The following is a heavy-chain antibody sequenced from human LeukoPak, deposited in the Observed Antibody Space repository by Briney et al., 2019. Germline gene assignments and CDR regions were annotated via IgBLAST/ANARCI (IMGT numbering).Heavy chain of an antibody. CDR3: TTGESHYYDSQVLYYFDY. Sequence: GGSLRLSCAASGFSFSSYWMSWVRQAPGKGLEGVGRIKSKTDGGTTDYAAPVKGRFTISRDDSKNTLYLQMNSLKTEDTAVYYCTTGESHYYDSQVLYYFDYWGQGTLVTVSS. CDR2: IKSKTDGGTT. J-gene: IGHJ4*02. V-gene: IGHV3-15*01. D-gene: IGHD3-22*01. CDR1: GFSFSSYW.